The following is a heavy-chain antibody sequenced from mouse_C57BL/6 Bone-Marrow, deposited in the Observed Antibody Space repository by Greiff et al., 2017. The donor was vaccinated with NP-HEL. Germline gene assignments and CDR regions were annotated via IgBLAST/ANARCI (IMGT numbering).Heavy chain of an antibody. CDR3: ARDRDYSWFAY. V-gene: IGHV1-81*01. D-gene: IGHD2-4*01. CDR2: IYPRSGNT. J-gene: IGHJ3*01. CDR1: GYTFTSYG. Sequence: VQLQESGAELARPGASVKLSCKASGYTFTSYGISWVKQRTGQGLEWIGEIYPRSGNTYYNEKFKGKATLTADKSSSTAYMELRSLTSEDSAVYFWARDRDYSWFAYWGQGTLVTVSA.